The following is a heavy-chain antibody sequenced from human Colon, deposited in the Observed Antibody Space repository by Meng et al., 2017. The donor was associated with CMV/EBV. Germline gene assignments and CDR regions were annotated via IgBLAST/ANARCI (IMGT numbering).Heavy chain of an antibody. CDR3: ARRTDTLDPDYNYSGMDV. CDR2: ISYDGSNQ. J-gene: IGHJ6*02. Sequence: GGSLRLSCVASGFSFSSYAMHWVRQAPGKGLEWVAVISYDGSNQYYADFVKGRFTISRDNSKNTLYVQINSLGIEDTAVYYCARRTDTLDPDYNYSGMDVWGQGTTVTVSS. CDR1: GFSFSSYA. D-gene: IGHD1/OR15-1a*01. V-gene: IGHV3-30*06.